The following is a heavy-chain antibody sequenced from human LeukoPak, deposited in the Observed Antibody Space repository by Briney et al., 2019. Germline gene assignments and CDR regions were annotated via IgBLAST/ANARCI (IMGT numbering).Heavy chain of an antibody. J-gene: IGHJ4*02. CDR2: ISSSGNTK. CDR1: GFTFSIYT. CDR3: VRWRGVSSY. V-gene: IGHV3-48*03. D-gene: IGHD3-10*01. Sequence: TGGSLRLSCAASGFTFSIYTMNWVRQAPGKGLEWVSFISSSGNTKNYADSVKGRFTASRDNAKNSLYLQMNSLRAEDTAVYYCVRWRGVSSYWGQGTLVSVSS.